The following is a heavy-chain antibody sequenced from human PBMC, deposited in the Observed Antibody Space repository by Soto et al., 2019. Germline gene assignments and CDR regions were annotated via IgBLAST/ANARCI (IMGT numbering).Heavy chain of an antibody. CDR1: KYTIGHYS. J-gene: IGHJ1*01. CDR2: IRSKAYGGTT. CDR3: TSPTQWLVLVVNDFQH. Sequence: ITQSCTASKYTIGHYSMNYLQQAPGKGLEWVGFIRSKAYGGTTEYAASVKGRFTISRDDSKSIAYLQMNSLKTEDTAVYYCTSPTQWLVLVVNDFQHWGQGTLVTVSS. V-gene: IGHV3-49*03. D-gene: IGHD6-19*01.